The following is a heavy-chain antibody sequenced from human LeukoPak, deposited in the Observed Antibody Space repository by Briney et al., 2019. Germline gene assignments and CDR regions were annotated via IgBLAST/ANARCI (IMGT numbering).Heavy chain of an antibody. D-gene: IGHD1-26*01. CDR1: GFTFITNS. J-gene: IGHJ4*02. V-gene: IGHV3-23*01. CDR2: ISGSGAST. Sequence: GGSLRLSCLTSGFTFITNSISWVRHAPGKGLEWILGISGSGASTYYADSVTGRFTISRDNSRNTLYLQMNSLRGDDTAVYYCAKDVGKWESLHFFDYWGQGTLVTVSS. CDR3: AKDVGKWESLHFFDY.